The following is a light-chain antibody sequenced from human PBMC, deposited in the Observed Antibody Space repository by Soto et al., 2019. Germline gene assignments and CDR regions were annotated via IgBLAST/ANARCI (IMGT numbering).Light chain of an antibody. Sequence: QSVLTQPPSVSGAPGQRVTISCTGSSSNIGAGYPVHWYQQLPGTAPKLLVAGNRPSGVPDRFSVSKSGASASLAITGLQAEDEADYYCNSYTSSSTLVFGGGTKLTVL. V-gene: IGLV1-40*01. J-gene: IGLJ2*01. CDR1: SSNIGAGYP. CDR2: G. CDR3: NSYTSSSTLV.